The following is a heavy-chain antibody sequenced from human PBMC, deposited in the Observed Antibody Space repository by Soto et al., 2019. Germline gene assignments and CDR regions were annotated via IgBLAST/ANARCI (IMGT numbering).Heavy chain of an antibody. CDR3: ARVTTRYLDY. Sequence: SETLSLTCTVSGGSISGYYWTWIRQPPGRGLAYIGDIFYTGSTNYNPSLESRVSISVEAAKNQFSLKLTSVTAADTDVYYCARVTTRYLDYWGQGTLVTVSS. J-gene: IGHJ4*02. D-gene: IGHD3-9*01. V-gene: IGHV4-59*01. CDR2: IFYTGST. CDR1: GGSISGYY.